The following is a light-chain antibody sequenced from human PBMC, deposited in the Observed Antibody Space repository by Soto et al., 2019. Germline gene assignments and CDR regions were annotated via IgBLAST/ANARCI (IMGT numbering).Light chain of an antibody. CDR2: ENI. J-gene: IGLJ2*01. CDR1: SSDVGAYDL. CDR3: CSYAGNRIFV. V-gene: IGLV2-23*01. Sequence: QSALTQPASVSGSPGQSITISCIGTSSDVGAYDLVSWYQQYPGTAPRLIIYENIRRPSGSDSRFSGSKSGNTAALTIAGLRAEDESNYHCCSYAGNRIFVVGGGTKVTVL.